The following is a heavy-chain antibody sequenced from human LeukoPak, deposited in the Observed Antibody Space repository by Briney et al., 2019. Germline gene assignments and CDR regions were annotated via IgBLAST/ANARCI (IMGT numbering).Heavy chain of an antibody. D-gene: IGHD3-10*01. CDR1: GGSFSGYY. V-gene: IGHV4-34*01. Sequence: PSETLSLTCAVYGGSFSGYYWSWIRQPPGKGLEWIGEINHSGSTNYNPSLKSRVTISVDTSKNQFSLKLSSVTAADTAVYYCARLAMVRGVISMSFDYWGQGTLVTVSS. CDR2: INHSGST. CDR3: ARLAMVRGVISMSFDY. J-gene: IGHJ4*02.